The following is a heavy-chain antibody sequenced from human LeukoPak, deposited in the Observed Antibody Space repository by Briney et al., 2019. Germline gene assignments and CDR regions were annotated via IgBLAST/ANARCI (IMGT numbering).Heavy chain of an antibody. Sequence: GASVKVSCKASVGTFSSYAISWVRQAPGQGLEWMGRIIPILGIANYAQKFRGRVTITADKSTSTAYMELSSLRSEDTAVYYCARESMAYCGGDCYRDFDYWGQGTLVTVSS. CDR2: IIPILGIA. CDR1: VGTFSSYA. CDR3: ARESMAYCGGDCYRDFDY. J-gene: IGHJ4*02. D-gene: IGHD2-21*01. V-gene: IGHV1-69*10.